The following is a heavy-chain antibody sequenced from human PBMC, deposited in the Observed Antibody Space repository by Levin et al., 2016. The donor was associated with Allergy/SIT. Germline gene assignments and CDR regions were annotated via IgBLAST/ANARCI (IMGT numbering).Heavy chain of an antibody. Sequence: WVRQAPGQRLEWMGWINAGNGNTKYSQKFQGRVTITRDTSASTAYMELSSLRSEDTAVYYCARDGITIFGVVTLPASGYWGQGTLVTVSS. CDR3: ARDGITIFGVVTLPASGY. D-gene: IGHD3-3*01. CDR2: INAGNGNT. J-gene: IGHJ4*02. V-gene: IGHV1-3*01.